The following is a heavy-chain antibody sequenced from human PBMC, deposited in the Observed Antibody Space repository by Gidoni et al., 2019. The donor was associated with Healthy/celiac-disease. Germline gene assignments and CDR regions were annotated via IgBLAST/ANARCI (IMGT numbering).Heavy chain of an antibody. CDR1: GGTFSSYA. CDR3: AHYYDSSDPIRGAFDI. D-gene: IGHD3-22*01. J-gene: IGHJ3*02. CDR2: IIPIFGTA. Sequence: QVQLVQSGAEVKKPGSSVKVSCKASGGTFSSYAISWVRQAPGQGLEWMGGIIPIFGTANYAQKFQGRVTITADESTSTAYMELSSLRSEDTAVYYCAHYYDSSDPIRGAFDIWGQGTMVTVSS. V-gene: IGHV1-69*01.